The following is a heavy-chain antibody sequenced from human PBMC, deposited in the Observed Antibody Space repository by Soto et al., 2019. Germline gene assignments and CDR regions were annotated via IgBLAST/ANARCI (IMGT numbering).Heavy chain of an antibody. V-gene: IGHV1-69*08. CDR1: GDTFSSHT. CDR2: VIPTLDIL. CDR3: ARDEGGYNFGSDYGLEV. Sequence: QVQLVQSGAEVKRPGSSVKVSCKASGDTFSSHTIIAWVRQAPGQGLEWMGRVIPTLDILDYAQWFQDRVTITADTSTSTAYLELTSLTSEDTAIYYCARDEGGYNFGSDYGLEVWGQGTTVTVSS. J-gene: IGHJ6*02. D-gene: IGHD5-18*01.